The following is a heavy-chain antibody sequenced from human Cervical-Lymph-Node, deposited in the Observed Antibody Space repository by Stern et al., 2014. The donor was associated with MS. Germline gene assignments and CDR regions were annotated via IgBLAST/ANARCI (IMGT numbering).Heavy chain of an antibody. CDR1: GFTFSSYS. D-gene: IGHD6-13*01. CDR2: ISSSSSYI. V-gene: IGHV3-21*01. J-gene: IGHJ4*02. CDR3: ARDSSSLYSADY. Sequence: EVQLVGSGGGLVKPGGSLRLSCAASGFTFSSYSMNWVRQAPGKGLEWVSSISSSSSYIYYADSVKGRFTISRADSKNSLYLHMNSLRAEDTAVYYCARDSSSLYSADYWGQGTLVTVSS.